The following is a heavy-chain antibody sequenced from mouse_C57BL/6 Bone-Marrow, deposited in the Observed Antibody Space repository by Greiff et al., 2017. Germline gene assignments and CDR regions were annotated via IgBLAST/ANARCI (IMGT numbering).Heavy chain of an antibody. CDR2: ISSGGSYT. CDR1: GFTFRSYG. D-gene: IGHD3-1*01. J-gene: IGHJ3*01. CDR3: AHVSGSAWFAY. Sequence: DVKLVESGGDLVKPGGSLTLSCAASGFTFRSYGLSWVRQTPDKRLEWVATISSGGSYTYYPDSVKGRFTISRDNAKNTLYLQMSSLKSEDTAMYYCAHVSGSAWFAYWGQGTLVTVSA. V-gene: IGHV5-6*02.